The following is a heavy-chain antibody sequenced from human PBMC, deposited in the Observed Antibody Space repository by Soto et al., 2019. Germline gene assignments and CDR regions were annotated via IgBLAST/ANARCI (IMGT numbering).Heavy chain of an antibody. V-gene: IGHV3-23*01. Sequence: EVQLLESGGGLVQPGGSLRLSCAASGFTFSSYALSWVRQAPGKGLEWVSALSGTGASADYANSVKGRFTISRDDSKTTLYLVMSSLRVEDTAIYYCARDNGNYGSGSFAHWGQGTLVTVSS. CDR2: LSGTGASA. J-gene: IGHJ4*02. CDR1: GFTFSSYA. CDR3: ARDNGNYGSGSFAH. D-gene: IGHD3-10*01.